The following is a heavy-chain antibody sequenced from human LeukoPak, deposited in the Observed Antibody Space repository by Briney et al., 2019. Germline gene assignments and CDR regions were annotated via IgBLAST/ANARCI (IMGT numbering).Heavy chain of an antibody. V-gene: IGHV4-34*01. CDR3: ARAGTGAAFDI. J-gene: IGHJ3*02. CDR2: INHSGST. CDR1: GGSFSGYY. Sequence: RTSETLSLTCAVYGGSFSGYYWSWVRQPPGKGLGWIGEINHSGSTNYNPSLKSRVTISVDTSKNQFSLKLSSVTAADTAVYYCARAGTGAAFDIWGQGTMVTVSS. D-gene: IGHD7-27*01.